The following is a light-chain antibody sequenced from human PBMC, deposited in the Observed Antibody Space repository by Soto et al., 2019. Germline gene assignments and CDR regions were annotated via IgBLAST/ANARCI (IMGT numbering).Light chain of an antibody. J-gene: IGLJ1*01. CDR3: AAWDDSLNAFV. CDR2: GND. V-gene: IGLV1-44*01. CDR1: SSNIGGNT. Sequence: QSVLTQPPSASGTPGQRVTISCSGSSSNIGGNTVNWYQQLPGTAPKLLIYGNDQRPSGVPDRFSGSKSGTSASLAISGLQSEAEDDYYCAAWDDSLNAFVFGTGTKVTVL.